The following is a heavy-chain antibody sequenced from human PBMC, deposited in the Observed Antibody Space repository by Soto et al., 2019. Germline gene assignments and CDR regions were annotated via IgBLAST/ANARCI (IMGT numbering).Heavy chain of an antibody. V-gene: IGHV3-23*01. Sequence: VGSLRLFCGASGFTFNKYAMMWVRHSPGKGLEWVAGILGSGGTYQADSVKGRFTISNDNSLSTLYLQMDFLRADDTAVYYCAKDAVYGYGFWLPDSCGHVTLVTVS. J-gene: IGHJ5*01. CDR2: ILGSGGT. D-gene: IGHD3-3*01. CDR1: GFTFNKYA. CDR3: AKDAVYGYGFWLPDS.